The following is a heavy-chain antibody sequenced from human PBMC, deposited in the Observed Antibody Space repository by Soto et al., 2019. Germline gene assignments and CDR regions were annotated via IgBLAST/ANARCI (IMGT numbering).Heavy chain of an antibody. CDR3: NTDYLVGRDAFDI. Sequence: GGSLRLSCAASGFTFSNAWMSWVRQAPGKGLEWVGRIKSKTDGGTTDYAAPVKGRFTISRDDSKNTLYLQMNSLKTEETAVYYCNTDYLVGRDAFDIWGQGTMVTVS. J-gene: IGHJ3*02. D-gene: IGHD2-2*01. V-gene: IGHV3-15*01. CDR1: GFTFSNAW. CDR2: IKSKTDGGTT.